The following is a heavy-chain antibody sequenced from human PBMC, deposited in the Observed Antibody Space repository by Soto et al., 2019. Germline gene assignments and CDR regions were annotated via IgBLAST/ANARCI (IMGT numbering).Heavy chain of an antibody. D-gene: IGHD2-2*01. V-gene: IGHV6-1*01. CDR2: TYYRSKWYN. Sequence: SQTPSLTCAISGDSVSSNSAAWNWIRQSPSRGLEWLGRTYYRSKWYNDYAVSVKSRITINPDTSKNQFSLQLNSVTPEDTAVYYCARDLLVPAAMFGLFDPWGQGTLVTVSS. CDR1: GDSVSSNSAA. CDR3: ARDLLVPAAMFGLFDP. J-gene: IGHJ5*02.